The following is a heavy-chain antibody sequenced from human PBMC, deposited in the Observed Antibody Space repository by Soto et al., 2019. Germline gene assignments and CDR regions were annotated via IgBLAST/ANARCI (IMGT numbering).Heavy chain of an antibody. V-gene: IGHV3-48*01. CDR3: AKFRIETYYYGSGSYYNTGPLDY. CDR1: GFTFSSYS. Sequence: PGGSLRLSCAASGFTFSSYSMNWVRQAPGKGLEWVSYISSSSSTIYYADSVKGRFTISRDNAKNSLYLQMNSLRAEDTAVYYCAKFRIETYYYGSGSYYNTGPLDYWGQGTLVTVSS. CDR2: ISSSSSTI. J-gene: IGHJ4*02. D-gene: IGHD3-10*01.